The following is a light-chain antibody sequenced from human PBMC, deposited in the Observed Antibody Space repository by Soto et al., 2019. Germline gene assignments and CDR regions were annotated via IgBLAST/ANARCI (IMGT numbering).Light chain of an antibody. CDR2: DAS. CDR3: LQYSSHSWT. CDR1: QPISSW. V-gene: IGKV1-5*01. Sequence: DIQMTQSPPTLSASVGDRVTITCRASQPISSWLAWYHQKPGKAPKLLIYDASSLKSGVPSRFSGSGSGTEFTLTISGLQPDDVATYYCLQYSSHSWTFGQGTKVDIK. J-gene: IGKJ1*01.